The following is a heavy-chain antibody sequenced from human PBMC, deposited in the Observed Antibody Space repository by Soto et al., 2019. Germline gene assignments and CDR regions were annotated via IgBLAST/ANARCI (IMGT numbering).Heavy chain of an antibody. CDR1: GFTVSSNY. D-gene: IGHD3-22*01. CDR2: IYSGGST. J-gene: IGHJ3*02. Sequence: GGSLRLSCAASGFTVSSNYMSWVRQAPGKGLEWVSVIYSGGSTYYADSVKGRFTISRDNSKNTLYLQMNSLRAEDTAVYYCARGLNYYDSSGYSDAFDIWGQGTMVTVSS. V-gene: IGHV3-53*01. CDR3: ARGLNYYDSSGYSDAFDI.